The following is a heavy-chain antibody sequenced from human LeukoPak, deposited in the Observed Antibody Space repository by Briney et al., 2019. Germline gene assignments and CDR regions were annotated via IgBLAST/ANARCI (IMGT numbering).Heavy chain of an antibody. J-gene: IGHJ3*02. V-gene: IGHV1-18*01. CDR3: VREYRYCSDRSCTEPRDGFDI. D-gene: IGHD2-15*01. CDR2: ISANNINT. Sequence: ASVKVSCKASGYTFNNNGITWVRQAPGQGLEWMGWISANNINTNYALKVEGRVTMTADTSTNTAYMELRSLRSDDTAVYYCVREYRYCSDRSCTEPRDGFDIWGQGTMVTVSS. CDR1: GYTFNNNG.